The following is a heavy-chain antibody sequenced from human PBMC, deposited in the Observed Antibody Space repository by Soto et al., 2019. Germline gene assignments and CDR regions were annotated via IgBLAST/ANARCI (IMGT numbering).Heavy chain of an antibody. D-gene: IGHD2-2*01. Sequence: SETLSLTCAVSGYSISIGYYLGWLLQPPGKGLEWIATIYHSGSIFHNPSLKSRVTISVDTSKNQFSLKLRSVTAADTAVYYCAVGYCGSASCSREYFQHWGQGTLVTVSS. J-gene: IGHJ1*01. CDR1: GYSISIGYY. V-gene: IGHV4-38-2*01. CDR2: IYHSGSI. CDR3: AVGYCGSASCSREYFQH.